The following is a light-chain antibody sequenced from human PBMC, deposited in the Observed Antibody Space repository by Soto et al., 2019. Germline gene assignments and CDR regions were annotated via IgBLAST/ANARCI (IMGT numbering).Light chain of an antibody. Sequence: QSVLTQPPSASGTPGQRVTISCSGSSSNVGGNPVNWYQHVPTTAPKLLIYTTTQRPSGVPDRFSGSKSGTSASLAISGLQSEDEADYYCASWDDSLNGPVFGTGTKLTVL. CDR2: TTT. CDR3: ASWDDSLNGPV. CDR1: SSNVGGNP. V-gene: IGLV1-44*01. J-gene: IGLJ1*01.